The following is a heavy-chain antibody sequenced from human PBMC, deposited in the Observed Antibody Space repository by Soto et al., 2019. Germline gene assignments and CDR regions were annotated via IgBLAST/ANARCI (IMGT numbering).Heavy chain of an antibody. CDR1: GFTFSSYA. Sequence: GVSLRLSCAASGFTFSSYAMSWVRQAPGKGLEWVSAISGSGGSTYYADSVKGRFTISRDNSKNTLYLQMNSLRAEDTAVYYCAKAKAVAGTYYFDYWGKGTLVTVSS. J-gene: IGHJ4*02. CDR3: AKAKAVAGTYYFDY. CDR2: ISGSGGST. D-gene: IGHD6-19*01. V-gene: IGHV3-23*01.